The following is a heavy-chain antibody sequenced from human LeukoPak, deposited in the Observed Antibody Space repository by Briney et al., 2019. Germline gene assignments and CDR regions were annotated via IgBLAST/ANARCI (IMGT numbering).Heavy chain of an antibody. CDR2: IYYSGST. V-gene: IGHV4-59*01. CDR1: GGSISSYY. D-gene: IGHD3-22*01. J-gene: IGHJ4*02. Sequence: PSETLSLTCTVSGGSISSYYWSWIRQPPGKGLEWIGYIYYSGSTNYNPSLKSRVTISVDTSKNQFSLKLSSVTAADTAVYYCARGGGYYYDSSGFDYWGQGTLVTVSS. CDR3: ARGGGYYYDSSGFDY.